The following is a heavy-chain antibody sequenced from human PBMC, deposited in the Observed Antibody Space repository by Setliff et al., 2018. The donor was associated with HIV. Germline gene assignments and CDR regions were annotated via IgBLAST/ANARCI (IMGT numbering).Heavy chain of an antibody. J-gene: IGHJ4*02. D-gene: IGHD6-19*01. CDR2: INAGNGNT. CDR1: GHTFTSYA. CDR3: ALIRLGAVAGFDY. Sequence: ASVKVSCKASGHTFTSYAIHWVRQAPGQRLEWMGWINAGNGNTKYSQKFQGRVTFTGDTSASTAYMELSSLRSQDTAVYYCALIRLGAVAGFDYWGQGTLVTVSS. V-gene: IGHV1-3*01.